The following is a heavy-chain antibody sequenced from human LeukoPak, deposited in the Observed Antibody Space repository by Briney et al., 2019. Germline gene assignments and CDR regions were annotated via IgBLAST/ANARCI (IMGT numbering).Heavy chain of an antibody. Sequence: SETLSLTCTVSGGSISSYYWSWIRQPPGKGLEWIGYIYYSGSTNYNPSLKSRVTISVDTSKNQFSLKLSSVTAADTAVYYCARQQLSQLYYFDYWGQATLVTVST. CDR1: GGSISSYY. CDR3: ARQQLSQLYYFDY. V-gene: IGHV4-59*01. CDR2: IYYSGST. D-gene: IGHD6-13*01. J-gene: IGHJ4*02.